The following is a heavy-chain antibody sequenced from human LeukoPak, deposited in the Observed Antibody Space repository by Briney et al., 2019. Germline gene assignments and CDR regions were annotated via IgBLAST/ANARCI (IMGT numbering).Heavy chain of an antibody. V-gene: IGHV3-23*01. CDR1: GFTFSSYA. CDR3: AKWEYYYDSSGYYPYDY. D-gene: IGHD3-22*01. Sequence: GGPLRLSCAASGFTFSSYAMSWVRQAPGKGLEWVSAISGSGGSTYYADSVKGRFTISRDNSKNTLYLQMNSLRAEDTAVYYCAKWEYYYDSSGYYPYDYWGQGTLVTVSS. J-gene: IGHJ4*02. CDR2: ISGSGGST.